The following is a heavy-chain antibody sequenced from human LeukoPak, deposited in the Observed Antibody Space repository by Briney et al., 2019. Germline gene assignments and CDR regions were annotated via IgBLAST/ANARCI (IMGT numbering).Heavy chain of an antibody. CDR3: ARHILGYCSSTSCYTLGYYFDY. CDR1: GGSISSSSYY. Sequence: SETLSLTCTVSGGSISSSSYYWGWIRQPPGKGLEWIGSIYYSGSPYYNPSLKSRVTISVDTSKNQFSLKLSSVTAADTAVYYCARHILGYCSSTSCYTLGYYFDYWGQGTLVTVSS. V-gene: IGHV4-39*01. J-gene: IGHJ4*02. CDR2: IYYSGSP. D-gene: IGHD2-2*02.